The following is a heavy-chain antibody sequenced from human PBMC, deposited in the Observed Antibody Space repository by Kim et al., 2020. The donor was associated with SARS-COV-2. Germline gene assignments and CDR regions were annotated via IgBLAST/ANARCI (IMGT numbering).Heavy chain of an antibody. CDR2: ISGYNGNT. Sequence: ASVKVSCKASGYTFTSYSISWVRQAPGQGLEWMGWISGYNGNTKYAQKFQGRVTMTTDTSTSTAYMELRSLRSDDTAVYYCASDRCRSSSCYVRWFDPWGQGTLVTVSS. CDR3: ASDRCRSSSCYVRWFDP. CDR1: GYTFTSYS. J-gene: IGHJ5*02. D-gene: IGHD2-2*01. V-gene: IGHV1-18*01.